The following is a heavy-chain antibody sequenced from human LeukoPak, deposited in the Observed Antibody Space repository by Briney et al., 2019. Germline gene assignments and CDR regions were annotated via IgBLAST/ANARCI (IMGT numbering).Heavy chain of an antibody. CDR2: ITGNGGIR. Sequence: GGSLRLSCAASGVTFRGYSMHWVRQAPGKGLEYVSAITGNGGIRYYADSVQGRFTISRDNSKNTLHLQMSSLRPEDTAVYYCVKDSGGLPIYGMDVWGQGTTVTVSS. CDR3: VKDSGGLPIYGMDV. D-gene: IGHD5-12*01. CDR1: GVTFRGYS. V-gene: IGHV3-64D*06. J-gene: IGHJ6*02.